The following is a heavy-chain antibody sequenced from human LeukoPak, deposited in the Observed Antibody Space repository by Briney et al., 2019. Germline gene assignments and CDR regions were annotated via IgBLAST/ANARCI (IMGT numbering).Heavy chain of an antibody. CDR3: ARGRTNYYSGDKCNWFHP. V-gene: IGHV1-8*01. J-gene: IGHJ5*02. CDR1: GYTFNHYD. CDR2: VNPTTGNT. D-gene: IGHD2-8*01. Sequence: GASVRVSCKASGYTFNHYDISWLRQATGQGPEWLGWVNPTTGNTVYAQRFQDRVTMTRNTSSSTAYMELNSLKSGDTAVYYCARGRTNYYSGDKCNWFHPWAQSPVDTVSS.